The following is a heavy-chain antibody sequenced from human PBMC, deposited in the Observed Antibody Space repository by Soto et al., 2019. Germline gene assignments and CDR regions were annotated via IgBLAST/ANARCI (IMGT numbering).Heavy chain of an antibody. CDR2: IKQDGSEK. V-gene: IGHV3-7*03. J-gene: IGHJ6*02. D-gene: IGHD1-26*01. CDR1: GFTFSSYW. CDR3: ARVRREPGDYYGMDV. Sequence: GGSLRLSCAASGFTFSSYWMSWVRQAPGKGLEWVANIKQDGSEKYYVDSVKGRFTISRDNAKNSPYLQMNSLRAEDTAVYYCARVRREPGDYYGMDVWGRGTTVTVSS.